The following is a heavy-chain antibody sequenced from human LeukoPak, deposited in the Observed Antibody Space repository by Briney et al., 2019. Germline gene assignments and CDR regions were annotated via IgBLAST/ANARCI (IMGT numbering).Heavy chain of an antibody. V-gene: IGHV3-9*01. D-gene: IGHD3-10*01. Sequence: GGSLRLSCAASGFTFNDYAMHWVRQAPGKGLEWVSGISWNSGSIGYADSVKGRFTISRDNAKNSLYLQMNSLRAEDTALYYCAKDVFTMVRGVLEYWGQGTLVTVSS. CDR1: GFTFNDYA. J-gene: IGHJ4*02. CDR2: ISWNSGSI. CDR3: AKDVFTMVRGVLEY.